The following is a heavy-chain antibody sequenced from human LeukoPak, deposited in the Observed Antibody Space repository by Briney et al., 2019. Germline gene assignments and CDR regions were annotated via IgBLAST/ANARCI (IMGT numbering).Heavy chain of an antibody. J-gene: IGHJ6*03. Sequence: SETLSLTCTVSGGSISSYYWSWIRQRPGKGLEWIGYIYYSGGTNYNPSLKSRVTISVDTSKNQFSLKLSSVTAADTAVYYCARGGGYSSGWYTGRYYYYYMDVWGKGTTVTVSS. CDR2: IYYSGGT. V-gene: IGHV4-59*01. CDR1: GGSISSYY. D-gene: IGHD6-19*01. CDR3: ARGGGYSSGWYTGRYYYYYMDV.